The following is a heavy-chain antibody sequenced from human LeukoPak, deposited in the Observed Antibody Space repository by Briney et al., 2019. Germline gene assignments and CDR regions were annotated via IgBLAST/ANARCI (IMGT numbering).Heavy chain of an antibody. V-gene: IGHV3-7*05. CDR1: GFTFSDFW. J-gene: IGHJ4*02. CDR3: ARNPGGIGDY. CDR2: INQDGSEK. D-gene: IGHD4-23*01. Sequence: PGGSLRLSCAASGFTFSDFWMTWVRQPPGRGLEWVAHINQDGSEKYSVDSVRGRFTISRDNVKNSLFLQINILRAEDTAVYYCARNPGGIGDYWGQGTLVTVSS.